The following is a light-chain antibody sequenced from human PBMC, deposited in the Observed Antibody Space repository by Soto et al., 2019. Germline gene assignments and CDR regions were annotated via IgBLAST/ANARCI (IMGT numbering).Light chain of an antibody. V-gene: IGKV3-11*01. CDR2: DAS. J-gene: IGKJ5*01. Sequence: EIVLTQSPATLSLSPGERATLSCRASQSITSYLAWYQQRPGQAPRLLFSDASNSATCIPARFSGSGSGTDFTLTISRLVPEVFAVYYCQQRSNWPTFGQGTRLEIK. CDR3: QQRSNWPT. CDR1: QSITSY.